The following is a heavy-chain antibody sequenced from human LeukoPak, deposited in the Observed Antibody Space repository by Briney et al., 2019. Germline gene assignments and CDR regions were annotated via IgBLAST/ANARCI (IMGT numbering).Heavy chain of an antibody. CDR3: AREDYGSGNGYFQH. CDR1: GYTFTSYG. CDR2: ISAYNGNT. V-gene: IGHV1-18*01. J-gene: IGHJ1*01. Sequence: GASVKVSCKASGYTFTSYGISWVRQAPGQGLEWMGWISAYNGNTNYAQKFQGRVTMTRDTSISTAYMELSRLRSDDTAVYYCAREDYGSGNGYFQHWGQGTLVTVSS. D-gene: IGHD3-10*01.